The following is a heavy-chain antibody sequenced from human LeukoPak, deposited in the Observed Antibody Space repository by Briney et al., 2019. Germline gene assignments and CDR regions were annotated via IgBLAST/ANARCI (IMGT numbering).Heavy chain of an antibody. CDR3: ARADCSGGSCYAFDS. D-gene: IGHD2-15*01. J-gene: IGHJ3*02. CDR1: GRPVSSGSYD. Sequence: PSETLSLTCTVSGRPVSSGSYDWNWIRQPPGKVLEWIGYIYYSGSTNYNPSLKSRVTISVDTSKNQFSLKLSSVTAADTAVYYCARADCSGGSCYAFDSWGQGTMVTVSS. CDR2: IYYSGST. V-gene: IGHV4-61*01.